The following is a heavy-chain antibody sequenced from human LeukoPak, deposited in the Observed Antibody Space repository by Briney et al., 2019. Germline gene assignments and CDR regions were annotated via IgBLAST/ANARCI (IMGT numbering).Heavy chain of an antibody. CDR2: MNPNSGNT. CDR1: GYTFTSYD. V-gene: IGHV1-8*03. Sequence: VSVKVSCKASGYTFTSYDINWVRQATGQGLEWMGWMNPNSGNTGYAQKFQGRVTITRNTSISTAYMELSSLRSEDTAVYYCAREGSFTIFGVVSYYYYMDVWGKGTTVTVSS. D-gene: IGHD3-3*01. J-gene: IGHJ6*03. CDR3: AREGSFTIFGVVSYYYYMDV.